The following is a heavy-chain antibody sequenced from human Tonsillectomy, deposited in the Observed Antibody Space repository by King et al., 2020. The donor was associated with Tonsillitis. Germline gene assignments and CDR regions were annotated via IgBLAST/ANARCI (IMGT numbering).Heavy chain of an antibody. J-gene: IGHJ4*02. Sequence: VQLVESGGGLVQPGGSLRLSCAASGFTFSIYEINWVRQAPGKGLEWVSYISSSGSTIYYADSVKGLFTISRDNAKNSLYLQMNSLRAEDTAVYYCARDQLDSRSYPLFDFWGQGTLVTVSS. CDR2: ISSSGSTI. CDR3: ARDQLDSRSYPLFDF. CDR1: GFTFSIYE. V-gene: IGHV3-48*03. D-gene: IGHD3-10*01.